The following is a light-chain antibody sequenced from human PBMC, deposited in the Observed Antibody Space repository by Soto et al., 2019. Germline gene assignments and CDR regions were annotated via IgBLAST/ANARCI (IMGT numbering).Light chain of an antibody. V-gene: IGLV2-14*01. J-gene: IGLJ1*01. Sequence: QSVLAQPASVSGSPGQSITISCTGSSNDIGAYKHVSWYQQYPGKAPKLIIFEASNRPSGVSNRFSGYKSGNTASLTIAGLQAEDEDDYHCSSYTTGSTLYVFGGGTKVTVL. CDR3: SSYTTGSTLYV. CDR1: SNDIGAYKH. CDR2: EAS.